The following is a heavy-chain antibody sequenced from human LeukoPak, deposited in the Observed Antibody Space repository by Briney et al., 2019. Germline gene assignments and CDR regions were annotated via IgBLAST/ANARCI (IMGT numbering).Heavy chain of an antibody. D-gene: IGHD3-9*01. V-gene: IGHV4-59*01. Sequence: PSETLSLTCTVSGGSIRSYYWSWIRQPPGKGLEWIGYSYYSGSTNYNPSLKSRVSISVDTSKNQFSLKLSSVTAADTAVYYCARARYVNSFYAFDIWGQGTLVTVSS. CDR3: ARARYVNSFYAFDI. CDR1: GGSIRSYY. J-gene: IGHJ3*02. CDR2: SYYSGST.